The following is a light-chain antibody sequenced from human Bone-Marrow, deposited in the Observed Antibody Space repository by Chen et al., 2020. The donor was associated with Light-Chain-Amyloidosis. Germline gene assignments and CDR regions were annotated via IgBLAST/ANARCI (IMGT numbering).Light chain of an antibody. V-gene: IGLV3-21*02. Sequence: SYVLTQPSSVSVAPGQTATIACGGNNIGSTSVHWYQQTPGQAPLLVVYDDSDRPSGIPERLSGSNSGNKAPLTISRVEAGDEAGYYCQVWDRSSDRPVFGGGTKLTVL. CDR2: DDS. CDR1: NIGSTS. CDR3: QVWDRSSDRPV. J-gene: IGLJ3*02.